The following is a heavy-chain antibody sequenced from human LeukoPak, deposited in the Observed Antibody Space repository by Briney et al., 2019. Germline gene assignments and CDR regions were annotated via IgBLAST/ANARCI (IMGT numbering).Heavy chain of an antibody. V-gene: IGHV1-2*06. CDR1: GGTFSSYA. CDR2: INPNSGGT. J-gene: IGHJ4*02. CDR3: AFTFPSDSGQADYGNY. D-gene: IGHD6-19*01. Sequence: GSSVKVSCKASGGTFSSYAISWVRQAPGQGLEWMGRINPNSGGTNYAQKFQGRVTMTRDTSINTAYMELTSLTSDDTAVYYCAFTFPSDSGQADYGNYWGQGTQVTVSS.